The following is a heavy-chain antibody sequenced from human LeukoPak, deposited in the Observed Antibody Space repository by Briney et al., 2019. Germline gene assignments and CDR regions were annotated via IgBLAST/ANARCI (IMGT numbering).Heavy chain of an antibody. D-gene: IGHD3-10*01. Sequence: HPGGSLRLSCAASGFSFSSYAMCWVCQRPRPGLGWVSAICGSGGGTYYTDTVKGRFTITRDNSKDTVVFQRNSHRAEETAVYYGAKDFGGSVDFRGFGYWGQGTLVTVSS. J-gene: IGHJ4*02. CDR3: AKDFGGSVDFRGFGY. CDR1: GFSFSSYA. V-gene: IGHV3-23*01. CDR2: ICGSGGGT.